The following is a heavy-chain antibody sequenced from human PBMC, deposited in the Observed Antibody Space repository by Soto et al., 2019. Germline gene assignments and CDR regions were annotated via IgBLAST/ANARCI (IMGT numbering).Heavy chain of an antibody. D-gene: IGHD6-19*01. CDR3: ANDRGTRRQWIIAPFDF. J-gene: IGHJ4*02. V-gene: IGHV3-30*18. CDR1: GFTFSIYA. Sequence: QVQLVESGGGVVQPGRSLRVSCAASGFTFSIYAMHWVRQAPGTGLEWVAVISYDGTKTYYADSVKGRFTLSRDNSKNTVYLQMTSLRDEDTAGYYCANDRGTRRQWIIAPFDFWGPGTLVTVSP. CDR2: ISYDGTKT.